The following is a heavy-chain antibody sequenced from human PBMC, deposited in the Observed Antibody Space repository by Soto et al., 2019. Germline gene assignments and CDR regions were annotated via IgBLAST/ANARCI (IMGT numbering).Heavy chain of an antibody. CDR3: ARDRGRHSSSWKYNWFDP. Sequence: QVQLQESGPGLVKPSQTLSLTCTVSGGSISSGGYYWSWIRQHPGKGLEWIGYIHYSGSTYYNPSLKRRVTISVDTSKNQFSLKLSSVTAADTAVYYCARDRGRHSSSWKYNWFDPWGQGTLVTVSS. CDR1: GGSISSGGYY. V-gene: IGHV4-31*03. CDR2: IHYSGST. D-gene: IGHD6-13*01. J-gene: IGHJ5*02.